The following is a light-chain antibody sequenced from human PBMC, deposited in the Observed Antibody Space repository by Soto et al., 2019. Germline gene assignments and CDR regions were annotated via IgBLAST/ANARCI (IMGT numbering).Light chain of an antibody. CDR2: ANR. J-gene: IGLJ1*01. V-gene: IGLV1-40*01. CDR1: SSNIGAGYD. CDR3: QSYDSSPSGYV. Sequence: QPVLTQPPSVSGAPGQRVTISCTGSSSNIGAGYDVHWYQQLPGTAPKLLIYANRNRPAGVPDRFSASKSDTSASLAITGLQAEDEADYYCQSYDSSPSGYVFGTGTKVTVL.